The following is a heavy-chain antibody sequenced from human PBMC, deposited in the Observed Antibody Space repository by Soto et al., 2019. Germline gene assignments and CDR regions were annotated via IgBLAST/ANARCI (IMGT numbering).Heavy chain of an antibody. CDR2: INHSGSS. CDR1: GGSFSGYS. Sequence: QVQLQQWGAGLLKPSETQSLTCAVNGGSFSGYSWTWIRQSPGKGLEWIGQINHSGSSIYSPSLKRRAPXSXLXTKNQFALELTSVTAADAAVYFCARGLFSENSYSGGWYYFDSWGQGTLVAVSS. J-gene: IGHJ4*02. D-gene: IGHD1-26*01. CDR3: ARGLFSENSYSGGWYYFDS. V-gene: IGHV4-34*01.